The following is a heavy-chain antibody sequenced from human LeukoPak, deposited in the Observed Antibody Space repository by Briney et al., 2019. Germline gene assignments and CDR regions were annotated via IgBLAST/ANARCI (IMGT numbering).Heavy chain of an antibody. CDR2: IHEDGSDK. CDR3: ARTLRLGTPRAFDI. D-gene: IGHD1-14*01. V-gene: IGHV3-7*05. J-gene: IGHJ3*02. Sequence: GGSWRLSCVVSGFTFSSYWMNWVRQAPGKGLEWVANIHEDGSDKYYMDSVKGRFTISRDNAKNSLYLQMNSLRAEDTALYYCARTLRLGTPRAFDIWGRGTVVTVFS. CDR1: GFTFSSYW.